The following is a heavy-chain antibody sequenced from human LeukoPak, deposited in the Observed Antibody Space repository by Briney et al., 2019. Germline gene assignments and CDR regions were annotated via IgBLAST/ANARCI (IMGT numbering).Heavy chain of an antibody. V-gene: IGHV4-34*01. CDR1: GGSFSGYY. Sequence: PSETLSLTCAVYGGSFSGYYWSWIRQPPGKGLEWIGEINHSGSTNYNPSLKSRVTISVDTSKNQFSLKLSSVTAADTAVYYCASLWFGDARRYYYYYGMDVWGQGTTVTVSS. D-gene: IGHD3-10*01. CDR2: INHSGST. J-gene: IGHJ6*02. CDR3: ASLWFGDARRYYYYYGMDV.